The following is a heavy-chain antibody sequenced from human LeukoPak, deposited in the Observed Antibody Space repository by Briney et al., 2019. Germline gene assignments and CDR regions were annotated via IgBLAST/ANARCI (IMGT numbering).Heavy chain of an antibody. CDR3: ARGRILLWFGELFMDV. J-gene: IGHJ6*03. CDR1: GGSISSGSYY. CDR2: IYTSGST. V-gene: IGHV4-61*02. Sequence: PSETLSLTCTVSGGSISSGSYYWSWIRQPAGKGLEWIGRIYTSGSTNYNPSLKSRVTISVDTSKNQFSLKLSSVTAADTAVYYCARGRILLWFGELFMDVWGKGTTVTISS. D-gene: IGHD3-10*01.